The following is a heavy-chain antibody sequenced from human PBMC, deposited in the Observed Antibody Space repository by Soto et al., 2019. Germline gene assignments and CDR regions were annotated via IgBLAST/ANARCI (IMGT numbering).Heavy chain of an antibody. Sequence: EEQLVESGGGLVQPGGSLRLSCAASGFTFSNYWMSWVRQAPGTGLEWVANIKEDGSEKYSVDSVKGRFTISRDSANNSVSLQMNSLRGEDTAVYYCVRVRLYCSVTGCLADAFDTWGQGTMVTVSS. CDR1: GFTFSNYW. J-gene: IGHJ3*02. D-gene: IGHD2-2*01. V-gene: IGHV3-7*01. CDR2: IKEDGSEK. CDR3: VRVRLYCSVTGCLADAFDT.